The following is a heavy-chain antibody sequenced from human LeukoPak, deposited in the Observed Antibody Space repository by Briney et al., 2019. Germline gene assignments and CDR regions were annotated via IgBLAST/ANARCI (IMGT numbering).Heavy chain of an antibody. V-gene: IGHV3-53*01. D-gene: IGHD3-3*01. J-gene: IGHJ4*02. Sequence: PGGSLRLSCAASGFIVRSNYMSWVRQAPGKGLEWVSVIYSGRSTYYADSVKGRFTISRDNSQSTLYLQMNSLRAEDTAVYYCARHHPDVLRILEWLLVFDYWGQGTLVTVSS. CDR3: ARHHPDVLRILEWLLVFDY. CDR2: IYSGRST. CDR1: GFIVRSNY.